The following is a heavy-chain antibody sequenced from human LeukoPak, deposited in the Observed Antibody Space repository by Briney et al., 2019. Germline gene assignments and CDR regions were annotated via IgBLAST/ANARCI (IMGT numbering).Heavy chain of an antibody. Sequence: SETLSLTCTVSGASISSYYWSWIRQPPGKGLEWIGYIHHSGSTYYNPSLKSRVIISVDTSKNQFSLKLNSVTAADTAVYYCASYGSGSYRFDPWGQGTLVTVSS. CDR2: IHHSGST. J-gene: IGHJ5*02. CDR3: ASYGSGSYRFDP. CDR1: GASISSYY. D-gene: IGHD3-10*01. V-gene: IGHV4-59*06.